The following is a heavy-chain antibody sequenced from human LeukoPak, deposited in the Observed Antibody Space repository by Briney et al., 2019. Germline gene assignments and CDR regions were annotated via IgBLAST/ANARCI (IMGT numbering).Heavy chain of an antibody. J-gene: IGHJ4*02. V-gene: IGHV3-30*01. CDR1: GFTFSSYA. Sequence: GRSLRLSCAASGFTFSSYAMHWVRQAPGKGLEWVAVISYDGSNKYYAESVKGRFTISRDNSKNTLYLQMNSLRAEDTAVYYCARDSEGYPLKYWGQGTLVTVSS. CDR3: ARDSEGYPLKY. D-gene: IGHD3-16*02. CDR2: ISYDGSNK.